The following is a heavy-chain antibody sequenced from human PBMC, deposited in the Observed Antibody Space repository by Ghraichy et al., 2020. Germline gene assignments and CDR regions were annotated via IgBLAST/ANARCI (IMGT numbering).Heavy chain of an antibody. CDR2: IYYSGST. CDR3: ASRGDSYGYSLVDY. CDR1: GVSISSSSYY. Sequence: SQTLSLTCTVSGVSISSSSYYWGWIRQPPGKGLDWVGSIYYSGSTYYTPSLKRRVTISVATSKNQFSLKLSSVTAADTAVYYFASRGDSYGYSLVDYWGQGTLVTVSS. V-gene: IGHV4-39*01. J-gene: IGHJ4*02. D-gene: IGHD5-18*01.